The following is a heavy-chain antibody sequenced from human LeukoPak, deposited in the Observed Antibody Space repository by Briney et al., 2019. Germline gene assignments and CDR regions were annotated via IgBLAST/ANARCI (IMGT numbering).Heavy chain of an antibody. J-gene: IGHJ3*02. CDR3: ARVEALYGDYVTAFDI. Sequence: SVKVSCKASGGTFSSYAVSWVRQAPGQGLEWMGGIIPIFGTANYAQKFQGRVTITADESTSTAYMELSSLRSEGTAVYYCARVEALYGDYVTAFDIWGQGTMVTVSS. D-gene: IGHD4-17*01. V-gene: IGHV1-69*13. CDR1: GGTFSSYA. CDR2: IIPIFGTA.